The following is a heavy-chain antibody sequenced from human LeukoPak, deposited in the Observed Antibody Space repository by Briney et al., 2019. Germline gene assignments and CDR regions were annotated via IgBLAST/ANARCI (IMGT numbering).Heavy chain of an antibody. Sequence: SETLSLTCTVSGGSVSSGSYYWSWIRQPPGKGLEWIGYIYYSGSTNYNPSLKSRVTISVDTSKNQFSLKLSSVTAADTAVYYCASTVVVAATRSFDHWGQGTLVTVSS. J-gene: IGHJ5*02. D-gene: IGHD2-15*01. CDR1: GGSVSSGSYY. CDR3: ASTVVVAATRSFDH. V-gene: IGHV4-61*01. CDR2: IYYSGST.